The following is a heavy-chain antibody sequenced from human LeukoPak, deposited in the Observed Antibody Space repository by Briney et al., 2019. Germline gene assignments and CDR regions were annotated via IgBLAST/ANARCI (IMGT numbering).Heavy chain of an antibody. CDR3: ARRNWVELDY. J-gene: IGHJ4*02. CDR1: GGSFSGYY. CDR2: INHSGST. Sequence: PSETLSLTCAVYGGSFSGYYWSWIRQPPGKGLEWIGEINHSGSTNYNPSLKSRVTISVDTSKNQFSLKLSSVTAADTAVYYCARRNWVELDYWGQGTLVTVSS. D-gene: IGHD7-27*01. V-gene: IGHV4-34*01.